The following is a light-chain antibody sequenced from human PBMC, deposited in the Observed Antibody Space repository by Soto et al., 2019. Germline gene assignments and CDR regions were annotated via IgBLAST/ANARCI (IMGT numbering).Light chain of an antibody. J-gene: IGKJ1*01. CDR3: QQYNSYSWT. V-gene: IGKV1-5*03. CDR2: KAS. CDR1: QSISSW. Sequence: DIQMTQSPSTLSASVGDRVTITCRASQSISSWLAWYQQKPGKAPKLLIYKASSLESGVPSRFSGSGSETEFTLTISSLQADDFATYYCQQYNSYSWTFGQGTKVEIK.